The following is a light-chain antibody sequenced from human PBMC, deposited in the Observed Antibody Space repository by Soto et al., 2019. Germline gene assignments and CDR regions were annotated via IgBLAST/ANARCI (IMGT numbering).Light chain of an antibody. Sequence: DIQMTQSPSSLSASVGDRVTITCRATQSISSYLNWYQQKPRRAPKLLIYAASNLLSGVPSRFSGSGSETDFTLTISSLQPENFATYYCQPSDSTPPTFGQGTKVEIK. V-gene: IGKV1-39*01. CDR1: QSISSY. CDR3: QPSDSTPPT. J-gene: IGKJ1*01. CDR2: AAS.